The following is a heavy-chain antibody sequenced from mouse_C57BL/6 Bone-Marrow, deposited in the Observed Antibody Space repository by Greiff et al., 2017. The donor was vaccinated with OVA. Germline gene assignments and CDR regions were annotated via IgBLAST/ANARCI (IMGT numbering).Heavy chain of an antibody. CDR2: IHPNSGST. D-gene: IGHD1-1*01. V-gene: IGHV1-64*01. CDR3: ARNYYGSSYVRGMDY. J-gene: IGHJ4*01. Sequence: QVQLKQPGAELVKPGASVKLSCKASGYTFTSYWMHWVKQRPGQGLEWIGMIHPNSGSTNYNEKFKSKATLTVDKSSSTAYMQLSSLTSEDSAVYYCARNYYGSSYVRGMDYWGQGTSVTVSS. CDR1: GYTFTSYW.